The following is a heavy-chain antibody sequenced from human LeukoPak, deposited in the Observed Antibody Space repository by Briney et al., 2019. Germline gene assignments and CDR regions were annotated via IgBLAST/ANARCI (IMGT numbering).Heavy chain of an antibody. J-gene: IGHJ4*02. Sequence: GGSLRLSCAASGFTFSSYSMNWVRQAPGKGLEWVSYISSSSSTIYYADSVKGRFTISRDNAKNSLYLQMNSLRSDDTAVYYCARSGTTFDYWGQGTLVTISS. V-gene: IGHV3-48*04. D-gene: IGHD1-7*01. CDR3: ARSGTTFDY. CDR2: ISSSSSTI. CDR1: GFTFSSYS.